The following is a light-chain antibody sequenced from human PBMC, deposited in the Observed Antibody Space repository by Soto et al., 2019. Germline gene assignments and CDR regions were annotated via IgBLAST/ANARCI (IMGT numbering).Light chain of an antibody. V-gene: IGLV2-8*01. CDR1: SNDVGGYNY. CDR2: EVN. J-gene: IGLJ1*01. CDR3: SSFAVSTSFV. Sequence: QSALTQPPSASGSPGQTVTISCTGTSNDVGGYNYVSWYQQHPGKAPKLMIYEVNKRPSRVPDRFSGPKSGNTPSLTVSALQAEDQADYYCSSFAVSTSFVFGTGTKVTVL.